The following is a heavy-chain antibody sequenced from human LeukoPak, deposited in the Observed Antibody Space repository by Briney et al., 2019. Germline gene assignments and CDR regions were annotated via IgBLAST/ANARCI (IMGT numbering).Heavy chain of an antibody. CDR1: GGSFSGDY. CDR2: ISHSGST. D-gene: IGHD1-26*01. J-gene: IGHJ3*02. CDR3: ARGGRWESYSAFDI. Sequence: SETLSLTCAVYGGSFSGDYWTWIRQPPGKGLEWIGEISHSGSTNYNPVLRSRVTISVDTSRNQFSLKLRSMAAADTAVYYCARGGRWESYSAFDIWGQGTTVSVSS. V-gene: IGHV4-34*01.